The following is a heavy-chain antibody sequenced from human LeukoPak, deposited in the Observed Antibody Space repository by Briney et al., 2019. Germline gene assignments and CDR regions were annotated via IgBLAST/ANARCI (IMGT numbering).Heavy chain of an antibody. D-gene: IGHD3-10*01. CDR3: ARLEYMVRGVIY. CDR2: IYYSGST. V-gene: IGHV4-39*01. Sequence: SETLSLTCTVSGGSISSSSYYWGWIRQPPGNGLEGSGRIYYSGSTYYNPSLKSRVTISVDTYKNQFSLKLSSVTAADTAVYYCARLEYMVRGVIYWGQGTLVTVSS. CDR1: GGSISSSSYY. J-gene: IGHJ4*02.